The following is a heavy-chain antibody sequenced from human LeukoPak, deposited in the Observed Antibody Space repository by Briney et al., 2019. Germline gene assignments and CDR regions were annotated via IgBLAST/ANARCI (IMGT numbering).Heavy chain of an antibody. CDR1: GFSFAGDP. V-gene: IGHV3-49*04. D-gene: IGHD3-10*01. J-gene: IGHJ4*02. Sequence: GGSLRLSCTTSGFSFAGDPVNWVRQAPGKGLEWVGLIRTKDGDGRPEYGPSVKRRFTISRDDSRGVAYLQLNSLKAEDTAVYYCTRGYYNSFWGQGTLVTVSS. CDR2: IRTKDGDGRP. CDR3: TRGYYNSF.